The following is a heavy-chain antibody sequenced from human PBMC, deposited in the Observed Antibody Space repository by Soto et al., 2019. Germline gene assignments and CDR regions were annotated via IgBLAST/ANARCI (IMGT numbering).Heavy chain of an antibody. CDR3: ATPRTTVTTYYFDY. Sequence: GGSLRLSCAASGFTFSSYGMHWVRQAPGKGLEWVAVISYDGSNKYYADSVKGRFTISRDNSKNTLYLQMNSLRAEDTAVYYCATPRTTVTTYYFDYWGQGTLVTVSS. V-gene: IGHV3-30*03. CDR1: GFTFSSYG. D-gene: IGHD4-17*01. CDR2: ISYDGSNK. J-gene: IGHJ4*02.